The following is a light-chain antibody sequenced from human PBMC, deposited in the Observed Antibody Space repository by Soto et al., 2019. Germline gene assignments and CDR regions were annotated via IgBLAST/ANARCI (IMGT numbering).Light chain of an antibody. CDR2: QVT. Sequence: QSVLTQPASVSGSPGQSITISCTGTSSDLAIYNYVSWYQQQPGKAPKLMTYQVTNRPSGVSNRFSGSRSGNTASLTISGLQAEDEADYYCSSYTDSSNYVFGTGTKVT. CDR1: SSDLAIYNY. V-gene: IGLV2-14*01. J-gene: IGLJ1*01. CDR3: SSYTDSSNYV.